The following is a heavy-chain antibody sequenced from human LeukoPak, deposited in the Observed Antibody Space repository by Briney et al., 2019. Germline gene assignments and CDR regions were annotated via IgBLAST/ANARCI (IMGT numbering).Heavy chain of an antibody. J-gene: IGHJ5*02. V-gene: IGHV4-39*01. Sequence: SETLSLTCTVSGASISISSYYWGWIRQPPGKGLEWIGSIYYSGSSSYNPSLKSRVTLSVDTSKNQFSLKLRSVTSADTAIYYCARHLGSGYFYAWFDPWGQGTLVTVSS. D-gene: IGHD5-12*01. CDR2: IYYSGSS. CDR1: GASISISSYY. CDR3: ARHLGSGYFYAWFDP.